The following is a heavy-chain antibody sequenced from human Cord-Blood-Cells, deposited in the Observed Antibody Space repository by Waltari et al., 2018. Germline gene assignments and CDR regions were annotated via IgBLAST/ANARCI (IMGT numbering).Heavy chain of an antibody. D-gene: IGHD6-13*01. Sequence: EVQLVESGGGVVQPGGSLLRPCAASGFTSSSYQLNWVRQAPGKGLEWGSYISSSGSTIYYADSVKGRFTISRDNAKNSLYLQMNSLRAEDTAVYYCARDLPWQLAGLDYWGQGTLVTVSS. CDR2: ISSSGSTI. CDR1: GFTSSSYQ. V-gene: IGHV3-48*03. J-gene: IGHJ4*02. CDR3: ARDLPWQLAGLDY.